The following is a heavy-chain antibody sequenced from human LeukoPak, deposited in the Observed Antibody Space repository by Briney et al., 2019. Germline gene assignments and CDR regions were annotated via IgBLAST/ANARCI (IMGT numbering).Heavy chain of an antibody. V-gene: IGHV1-2*02. J-gene: IGHJ4*02. CDR3: ARDLYDILTGYHAPFDY. CDR1: GYTFTGYY. Sequence: GASVKVSCKASGYTFTGYYMHWVRQAPGQGLEWMGWINPNSGGTNYAQKFQGRVTMTRDTSISTAYMELSRLRSDDTAVYYCARDLYDILTGYHAPFDYWGQGTLVTVSS. CDR2: INPNSGGT. D-gene: IGHD3-9*01.